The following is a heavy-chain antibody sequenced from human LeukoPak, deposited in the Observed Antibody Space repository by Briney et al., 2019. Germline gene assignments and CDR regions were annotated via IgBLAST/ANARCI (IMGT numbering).Heavy chain of an antibody. CDR1: GCSISSYY. V-gene: IGHV4-59*01. CDR2: IYYSGST. CDR3: ARDGINGEDWVAFDI. J-gene: IGHJ3*02. Sequence: SETLSLTCTVSGCSISSYYWSWIRQPPGKGLEWIGYIYYSGSTNYNPSLKSRVTISVDTSKNQFSLKLSSVTAADTAVYYCARDGINGEDWVAFDIWGQGTMVTVSS. D-gene: IGHD3-10*01.